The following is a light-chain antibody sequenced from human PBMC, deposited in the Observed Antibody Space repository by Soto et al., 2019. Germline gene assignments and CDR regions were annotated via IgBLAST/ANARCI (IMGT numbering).Light chain of an antibody. CDR3: CSFAGSRMWV. Sequence: QSALTQPASVSGSLGQSITISCTGTSSDVGSYNRVSWYQQHPGIVPKLMIFEVNKRPSGVSNRFSGSKSGNTASLTISGLQAEDEADYYCCSFAGSRMWVLGGGTKLTVL. J-gene: IGLJ3*02. CDR2: EVN. CDR1: SSDVGSYNR. V-gene: IGLV2-23*02.